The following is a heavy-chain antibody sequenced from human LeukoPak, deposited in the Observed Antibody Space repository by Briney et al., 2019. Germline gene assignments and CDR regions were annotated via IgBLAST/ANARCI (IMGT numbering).Heavy chain of an antibody. CDR2: VNRDGSET. Sequence: GGSLRLSRAASGFALSSHWMTWVRQVPGRGPEWVANVNRDGSETYYLDSVKGRFTISKDNAKNSLYLQMNSLRAEDTALYHCARNNGMDVWGQGTTVIVSS. J-gene: IGHJ6*02. V-gene: IGHV3-7*03. CDR1: GFALSSHW. CDR3: ARNNGMDV.